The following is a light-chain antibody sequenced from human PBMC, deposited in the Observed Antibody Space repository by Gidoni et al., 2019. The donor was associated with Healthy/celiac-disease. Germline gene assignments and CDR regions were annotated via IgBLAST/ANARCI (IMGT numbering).Light chain of an antibody. Sequence: DIQMTQSPSSLSASVGDRVTITCRASQSISSYLNWYQQKPGKATKLLIYAASSLQSGVPSRFSGSGSGTDFTLTISSLQPEDFATYYCQQSYSTPITFXQXTRLEIK. CDR2: AAS. CDR1: QSISSY. J-gene: IGKJ5*01. V-gene: IGKV1-39*01. CDR3: QQSYSTPIT.